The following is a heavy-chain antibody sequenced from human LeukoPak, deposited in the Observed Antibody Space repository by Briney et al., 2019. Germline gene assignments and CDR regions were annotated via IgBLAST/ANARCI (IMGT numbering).Heavy chain of an antibody. V-gene: IGHV6-1*01. D-gene: IGHD7-27*01. Sequence: KSSQTLSLTCAISGDSVSSISAAWNWIRQSPSRGLEWLGRTYYRSKWSTDYAVSVKSRITVNPDTSKNQFSLQLNSVTPEDTAVYYCARLENWAFDFWGQGTLITVSS. CDR1: GDSVSSISAA. J-gene: IGHJ4*02. CDR3: ARLENWAFDF. CDR2: TYYRSKWST.